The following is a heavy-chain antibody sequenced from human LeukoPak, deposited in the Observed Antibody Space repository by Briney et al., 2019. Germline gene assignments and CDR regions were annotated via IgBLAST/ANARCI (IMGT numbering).Heavy chain of an antibody. Sequence: SETLSLTCTVSGGSISSYYWSWIRQPAGKGLEWIGRIYTSGSTNYNPSLKSRVTMSVDTSKNQFSLKLSSVTAADTAVYYCARLSGSQDYYYYYGMDVWGQGTTVTVSS. D-gene: IGHD1-26*01. J-gene: IGHJ6*02. CDR1: GGSISSYY. CDR2: IYTSGST. CDR3: ARLSGSQDYYYYYGMDV. V-gene: IGHV4-4*07.